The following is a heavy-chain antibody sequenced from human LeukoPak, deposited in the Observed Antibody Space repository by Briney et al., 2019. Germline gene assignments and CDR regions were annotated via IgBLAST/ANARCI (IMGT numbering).Heavy chain of an antibody. CDR3: ARGQHTAFDY. CDR1: GASVSSSSVA. CDR2: TYYRSKWYN. Sequence: SQTLSHTCAISGASVSSSSVAWNWVRQSPSRGLEWLGRTYYRSKWYNDDAVFVQSRIVINLDTSKDQLSLQLNSVTPEDTAVYYCARGQHTAFDYWGQGNLVTVSS. D-gene: IGHD2-21*02. J-gene: IGHJ4*02. V-gene: IGHV6-1*01.